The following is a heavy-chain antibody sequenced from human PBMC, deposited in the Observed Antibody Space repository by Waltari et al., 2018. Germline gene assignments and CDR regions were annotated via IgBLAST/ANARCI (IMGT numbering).Heavy chain of an antibody. CDR2: ISPILGIA. CDR3: ARSAPYDFWSGYRYYYYMDV. Sequence: QVQLVQSGAEVKKPGSSVKVSCKASGGTFSSYAISWVRQAPGQGLGWMGGISPILGIANYAQKFQGRVTITADESTSTAYMELSSLRSEDTAVYYCARSAPYDFWSGYRYYYYMDVWGKGTTVTVSS. J-gene: IGHJ6*03. D-gene: IGHD3-3*01. CDR1: GGTFSSYA. V-gene: IGHV1-69*04.